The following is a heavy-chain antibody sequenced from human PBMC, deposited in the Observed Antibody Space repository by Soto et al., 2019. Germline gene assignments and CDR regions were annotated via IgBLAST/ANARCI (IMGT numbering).Heavy chain of an antibody. CDR3: ASTAHSSGWYSGGFDY. V-gene: IGHV4-59*01. J-gene: IGHJ4*02. CDR1: GGSISSYY. Sequence: QVQLQESGPGLVKPSETLSLTCTVSGGSISSYYWSWNRQPPGKGLEWIGYIYYSGSTNYNPSLKSRVTISVDTSKNQFSLKLSSVTAADTAVYYCASTAHSSGWYSGGFDYWGQGTLVTVAS. CDR2: IYYSGST. D-gene: IGHD6-19*01.